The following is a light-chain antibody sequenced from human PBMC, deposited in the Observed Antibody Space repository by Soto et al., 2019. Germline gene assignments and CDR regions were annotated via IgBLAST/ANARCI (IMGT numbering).Light chain of an antibody. CDR2: SHN. Sequence: QSVLLQPPSASGTPGQRVTISCSGSSSNIGSNTVSWYQQLPGPAPKLLIYSHNQRPSGVPDRFSGSKSGTSASLAISGLQSEDEADYYCAAWDDSLTAYVFWTGTKLTVL. CDR1: SSNIGSNT. V-gene: IGLV1-44*01. CDR3: AAWDDSLTAYV. J-gene: IGLJ1*01.